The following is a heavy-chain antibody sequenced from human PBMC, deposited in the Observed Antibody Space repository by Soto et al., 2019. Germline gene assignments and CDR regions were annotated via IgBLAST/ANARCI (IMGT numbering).Heavy chain of an antibody. CDR2: ISYDGSNK. CDR3: AKDLYGGSYYYDSSGYPDV. Sequence: PGGALTRSCAPSGLTYSTYTMHSFRQATSKGLEWVAVISYDGSNKYYADSVKGRFTISRDNSKNTLYLKMKSLRAEDTAVYYCAKDLYGGSYYYDSSGYPDVWGQGTTVTVSS. D-gene: IGHD3-22*01. CDR1: GLTYSTYT. J-gene: IGHJ6*02. V-gene: IGHV3-30*18.